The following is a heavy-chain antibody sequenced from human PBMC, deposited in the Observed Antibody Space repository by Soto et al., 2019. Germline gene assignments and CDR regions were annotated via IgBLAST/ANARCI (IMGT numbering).Heavy chain of an antibody. CDR2: IGTAGDT. V-gene: IGHV3-13*01. J-gene: IGHJ6*02. CDR3: ARDQGAYGSGSYGMDV. CDR1: GFTFSDYY. Sequence: GGSLRLSCAASGFTFSDYYMSWVRQATGKGLEWVSAIGTAGDTYYPGSVKGRFTISRENAKNSLYLQMNSLRAGDTAVYYCARDQGAYGSGSYGMDVWGQGTTVTVSS. D-gene: IGHD3-10*01.